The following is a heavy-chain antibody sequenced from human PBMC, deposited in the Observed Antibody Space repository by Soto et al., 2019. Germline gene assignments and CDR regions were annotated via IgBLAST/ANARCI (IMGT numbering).Heavy chain of an antibody. D-gene: IGHD3-10*01. CDR1: GYTFTTYD. CDR3: ARTYLYNCFDP. Sequence: ASVKVSCKASGYTFTTYDITWVRQAPGQGLEWLGWISTYNGNTNYAQKLQGRVTMTTDTSTSTAYMELRSLSFVDTAIYFCARTYLYNCFDPWGLGTLVTVSS. J-gene: IGHJ5*02. CDR2: ISTYNGNT. V-gene: IGHV1-18*01.